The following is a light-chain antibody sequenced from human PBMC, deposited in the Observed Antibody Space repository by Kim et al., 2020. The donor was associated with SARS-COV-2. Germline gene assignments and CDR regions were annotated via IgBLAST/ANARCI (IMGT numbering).Light chain of an antibody. J-gene: IGLJ3*02. Sequence: GQSVTISCTGTSSDVGGYNYVSWYQQHPGKAPKLMIYDVSKRPSGVPDRFSGSKSGNTASLTISGLQAEDEADYYCCSYAGSYREVFGGGTKLTVL. CDR3: CSYAGSYREV. CDR1: SSDVGGYNY. CDR2: DVS. V-gene: IGLV2-11*01.